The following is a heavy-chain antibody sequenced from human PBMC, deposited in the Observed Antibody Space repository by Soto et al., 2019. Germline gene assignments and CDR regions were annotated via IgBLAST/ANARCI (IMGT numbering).Heavy chain of an antibody. D-gene: IGHD4-17*01. J-gene: IGHJ4*02. CDR1: GFTFSNYS. CDR3: ARTTVVTYFDY. Sequence: EVQLVESGGGLVQPGGSLRLSCAASGFTFSNYSMNWVRQAPGKGLEWVSYISSSSSTIYYADSVKGRFTISRDNAKNSLYLQMNSLRAEDTAVYYCARTTVVTYFDYWGQGTLVTVSS. CDR2: ISSSSSTI. V-gene: IGHV3-48*01.